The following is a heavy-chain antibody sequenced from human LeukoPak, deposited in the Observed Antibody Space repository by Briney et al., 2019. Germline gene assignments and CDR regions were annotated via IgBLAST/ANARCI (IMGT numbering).Heavy chain of an antibody. J-gene: IGHJ4*02. CDR1: GSSISSYY. Sequence: SETLSLTCTVSGSSISSYYWSWLRQPPGKGLEWIGYIYYSGSTNYNPSLKSRVTISVDTSKNQFSLKLSSVTAADTAVYYCARGGAATRFRFDYWGQGTLVTVSS. CDR3: ARGGAATRFRFDY. V-gene: IGHV4-59*01. D-gene: IGHD2-15*01. CDR2: IYYSGST.